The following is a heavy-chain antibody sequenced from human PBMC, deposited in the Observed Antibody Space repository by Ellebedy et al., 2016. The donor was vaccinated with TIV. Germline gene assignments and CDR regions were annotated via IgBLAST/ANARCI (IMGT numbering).Heavy chain of an antibody. CDR2: IFYSGDT. V-gene: IGHV4-59*01. D-gene: IGHD3-16*01. Sequence: SETLSLXXTVSGGSISKFSWTWIRQPPGKGLEWIGYIFYSGDTNYNPSLKSRVSMSVDTSKSQLSLTLTSVTAADTGVYYCARFDYDVEGYYGLDVWGQGTTVTVSS. CDR1: GGSISKFS. J-gene: IGHJ6*02. CDR3: ARFDYDVEGYYGLDV.